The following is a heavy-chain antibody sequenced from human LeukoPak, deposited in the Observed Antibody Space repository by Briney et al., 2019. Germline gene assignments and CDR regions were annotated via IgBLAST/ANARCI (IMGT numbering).Heavy chain of an antibody. CDR2: ISSSSSYI. CDR1: GFTFSSYS. Sequence: GGSLRLSCAAPGFTFSSYSMNWVRQAPGKGLEWVSSISSSSSYIYYADSVKGRFTISRDNAKNSLYLQMNSLRAEDTAVYYCARTTTPILRYFDWPSYYYGMDVWGKGTTVTVSS. J-gene: IGHJ6*04. D-gene: IGHD3-9*01. CDR3: ARTTTPILRYFDWPSYYYGMDV. V-gene: IGHV3-21*01.